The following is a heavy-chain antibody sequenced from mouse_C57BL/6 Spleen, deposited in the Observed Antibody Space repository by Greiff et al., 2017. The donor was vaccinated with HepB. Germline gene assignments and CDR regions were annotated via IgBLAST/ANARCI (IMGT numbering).Heavy chain of an antibody. J-gene: IGHJ1*03. Sequence: VKLMESGAELARPGASVKLSCKASGYTFTSYGISWVKQRTGQGLEWIGEIYPRSGNTYYNEKFKGKATLTADKSSSTAYMELRSLTSEDSAVYFCAYGREGYFDVWGTGTTVTVSS. CDR1: GYTFTSYG. CDR2: IYPRSGNT. D-gene: IGHD1-1*01. V-gene: IGHV1-81*01. CDR3: AYGREGYFDV.